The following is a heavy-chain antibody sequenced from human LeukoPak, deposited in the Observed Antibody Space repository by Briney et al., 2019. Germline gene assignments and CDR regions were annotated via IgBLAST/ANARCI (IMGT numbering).Heavy chain of an antibody. J-gene: IGHJ4*02. Sequence: GGSLRLSCAASGFTFSSYAMSWVRQAPGKGLEWVSAISGSGGSTYYADSVKGRFTISRDNSKNTLYLQMNSLRAEDTAVYYCATHYYDSSGYYEYYFDYWGQGTLVTVSS. CDR1: GFTFSSYA. D-gene: IGHD3-22*01. CDR2: ISGSGGST. V-gene: IGHV3-23*01. CDR3: ATHYYDSSGYYEYYFDY.